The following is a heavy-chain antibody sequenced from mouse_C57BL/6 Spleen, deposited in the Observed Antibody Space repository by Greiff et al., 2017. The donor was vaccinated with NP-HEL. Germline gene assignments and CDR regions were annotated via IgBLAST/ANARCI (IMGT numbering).Heavy chain of an antibody. D-gene: IGHD1-1*01. Sequence: QVQLQQPGAELVRPGSSVKLSCKASGYTFTSYWMDWVKQRPGQGLEWIGNIYPSDSETHYNQKFKDKATLTVDKSSSTSYMQLSSLTSEDSAVYYCARGTTVVAPPAFAYWGQGTLVTVSA. V-gene: IGHV1-61*01. CDR2: IYPSDSET. CDR1: GYTFTSYW. CDR3: ARGTTVVAPPAFAY. J-gene: IGHJ3*01.